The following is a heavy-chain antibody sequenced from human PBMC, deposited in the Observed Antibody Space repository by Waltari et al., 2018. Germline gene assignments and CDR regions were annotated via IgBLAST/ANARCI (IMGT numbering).Heavy chain of an antibody. D-gene: IGHD2-21*02. J-gene: IGHJ4*02. Sequence: QVQLVQSGAEVKKPGSSVKVSCKASGGTFSSYTISWVRQAPGQGLEWMGRVSPILGIANYAQKCQGRVTITTDKSTSTAYMELSSLRSEDTAVYYCANGAYCGGDCYSVGSFDYWGQGTLVTVSS. CDR1: GGTFSSYT. CDR3: ANGAYCGGDCYSVGSFDY. CDR2: VSPILGIA. V-gene: IGHV1-69*02.